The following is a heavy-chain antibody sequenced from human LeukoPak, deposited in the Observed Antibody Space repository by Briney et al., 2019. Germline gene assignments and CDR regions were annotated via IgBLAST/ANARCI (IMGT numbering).Heavy chain of an antibody. D-gene: IGHD2-2*01. CDR1: GFTFSSYS. CDR2: ISSSSSTI. J-gene: IGHJ6*02. Sequence: GGSLRLSCAASGFTFSSYSMNWVRQAPGKGLEWVSYISSSSSTIYYADSVKGRFTISRDNAKNSLYLQMNSLRDEDTAVYYCARDSDVVVPAATEVGGHYYGMDVWGQGTTVTVSS. CDR3: ARDSDVVVPAATEVGGHYYGMDV. V-gene: IGHV3-48*02.